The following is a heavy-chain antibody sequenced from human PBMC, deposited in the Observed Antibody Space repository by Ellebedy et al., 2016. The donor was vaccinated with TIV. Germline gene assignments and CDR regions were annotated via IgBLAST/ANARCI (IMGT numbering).Heavy chain of an antibody. CDR1: GFTFSDSV. D-gene: IGHD6-19*01. CDR2: ISVDGRAV. CDR3: VRGWYSSGHCDVFAM. J-gene: IGHJ3*02. V-gene: IGHV3-30*03. Sequence: GGSLRLXXVGFGFTFSDSVMHWVRQDPGKGLDWVAGISVDGRAVHYPDSVKGRFTISRDNAQNTVYLQMNSLRLEDTAVYYCVRGWYSSGHCDVFAMWGQGTMVTVSS.